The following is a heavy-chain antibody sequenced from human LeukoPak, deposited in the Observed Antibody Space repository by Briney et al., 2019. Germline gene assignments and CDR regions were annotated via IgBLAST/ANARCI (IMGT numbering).Heavy chain of an antibody. J-gene: IGHJ4*02. D-gene: IGHD1-26*01. V-gene: IGHV3-48*01. CDR3: ARVRPFSVSYLFDY. Sequence: PGGSLRLSCAASGFTFSSYSMNWVRQAPGKGLEWVSYISSSSSTIYYADSVKGRFTISRDNAKNSLYLQMNSLRAEDTAVYYCARVRPFSVSYLFDYWGQGTLVTVSS. CDR1: GFTFSSYS. CDR2: ISSSSSTI.